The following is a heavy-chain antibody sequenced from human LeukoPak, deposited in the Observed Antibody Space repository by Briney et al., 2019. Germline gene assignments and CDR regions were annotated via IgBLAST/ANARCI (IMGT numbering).Heavy chain of an antibody. CDR3: ARGRKYDSSGYPAEYFQH. CDR1: GYTFTSYG. V-gene: IGHV1-18*01. CDR2: ISAYNGNT. J-gene: IGHJ1*01. D-gene: IGHD3-22*01. Sequence: ASVTVSCKASGYTFTSYGISWVRQAPGQGLEWMGWISAYNGNTNYAQKLPGRVTMTTDTSTSTAYMELRSLRSDDTAVYYCARGRKYDSSGYPAEYFQHWGQGTLVTVSS.